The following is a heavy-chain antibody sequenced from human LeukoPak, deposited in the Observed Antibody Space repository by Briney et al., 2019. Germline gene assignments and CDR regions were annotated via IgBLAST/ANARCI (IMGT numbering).Heavy chain of an antibody. CDR2: IYYSGST. J-gene: IGHJ5*02. CDR3: AGTPEGIYYDTWFDP. CDR1: GGSISSYY. D-gene: IGHD3-22*01. Sequence: SETLSLTCTVSGGSISSYYWSWVRQPPGKGLGWIGYIYYSGSTNYNPSLKSRVPISVDTSKNQFSLKLNSVAAADTAGYYCAGTPEGIYYDTWFDPWGQGTLVTVSS. V-gene: IGHV4-59*08.